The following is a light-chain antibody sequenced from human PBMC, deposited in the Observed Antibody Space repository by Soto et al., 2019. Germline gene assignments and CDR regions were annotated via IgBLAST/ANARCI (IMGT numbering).Light chain of an antibody. Sequence: DIQMTQSPSTLSASVGDRVTITCRASQSISSWLTWYQQKAGQAPKLLIYKASIVESGVPSRFSGSGSGTEFTLTISSLQPDDAATYYCQQDSYFATFGQGTRVEVQ. J-gene: IGKJ1*01. CDR3: QQDSYFAT. CDR1: QSISSW. V-gene: IGKV1-5*03. CDR2: KAS.